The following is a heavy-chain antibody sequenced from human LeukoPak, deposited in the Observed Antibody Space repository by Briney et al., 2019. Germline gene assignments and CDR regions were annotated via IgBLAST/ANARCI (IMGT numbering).Heavy chain of an antibody. Sequence: XSMNWVXQAPGKGLEWVSSISSSSSYIYYADSVKGRFTISRDNAKNSLYLQMNSLRAEDTAVYYCARSLTGTTGFGPWGQGTLVTVSS. CDR3: ARSLTGTTGFGP. CDR2: ISSSSSYI. CDR1: XS. V-gene: IGHV3-21*01. J-gene: IGHJ5*02. D-gene: IGHD1-20*01.